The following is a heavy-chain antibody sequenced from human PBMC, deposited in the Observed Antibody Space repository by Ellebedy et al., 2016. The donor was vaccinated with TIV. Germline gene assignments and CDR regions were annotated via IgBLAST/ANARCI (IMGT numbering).Heavy chain of an antibody. V-gene: IGHV1-46*01. CDR3: ARDARSGWAGFDY. Sequence: AASVKVSCKASGYTFSSHYLHWVRQAPGQGLEWMGLINPSGGSTTYAQKLQGRVTMTRETSTKSVYMELTSLGSEDTAVYYCARDARSGWAGFDYWGQGTLVTVSS. J-gene: IGHJ4*02. D-gene: IGHD6-19*01. CDR2: INPSGGST. CDR1: GYTFSSHY.